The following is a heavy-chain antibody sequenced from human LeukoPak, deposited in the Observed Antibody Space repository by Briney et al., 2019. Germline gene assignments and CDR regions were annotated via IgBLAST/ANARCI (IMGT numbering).Heavy chain of an antibody. Sequence: GRSLRLSCAASRFTFDDYAMHWVRQAPGKGLEWVSGISWNSGSIGYADSVKGRFTISRDNAKNSLYLQMNSLRAEDMALYYCAKGRGSSYDESIGYWGQRTLVTVSS. V-gene: IGHV3-9*03. D-gene: IGHD1-26*01. CDR3: AKGRGSSYDESIGY. J-gene: IGHJ4*02. CDR2: ISWNSGSI. CDR1: RFTFDDYA.